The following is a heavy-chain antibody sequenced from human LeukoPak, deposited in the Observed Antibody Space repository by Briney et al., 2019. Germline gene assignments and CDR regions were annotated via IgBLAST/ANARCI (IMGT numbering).Heavy chain of an antibody. CDR1: GFTFSTYV. CDR3: ARDFGYDSSGYPDY. Sequence: PGGSLRLSCAASGFTFSTYVMNWFRQAPGKGLEWVSFISSSGNNIYYADSVRGRFTISRDDAKNSLYLQMNSLRAEDTAIYYCARDFGYDSSGYPDYWGQGTLVTVSS. CDR2: ISSSGNNI. J-gene: IGHJ4*02. V-gene: IGHV3-48*03. D-gene: IGHD3-22*01.